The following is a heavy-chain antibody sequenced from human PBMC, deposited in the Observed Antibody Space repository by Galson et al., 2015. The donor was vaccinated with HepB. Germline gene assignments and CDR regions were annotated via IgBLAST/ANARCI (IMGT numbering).Heavy chain of an antibody. J-gene: IGHJ4*02. V-gene: IGHV3-66*01. CDR3: ARGPTKIFDY. Sequence: SLRLSCAASGFTVSSNYMNWVRQAPGKGLEWVSVINSGGSTYYADSVKGRFSISRDNSENTLYLQMNSLRAEDTGVYYCARGPTKIFDYWGQGTLVTVSS. CDR2: INSGGST. CDR1: GFTVSSNY.